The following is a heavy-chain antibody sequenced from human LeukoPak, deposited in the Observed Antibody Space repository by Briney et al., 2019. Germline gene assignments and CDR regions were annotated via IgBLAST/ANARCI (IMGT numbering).Heavy chain of an antibody. J-gene: IGHJ4*01. CDR2: IFYTGRV. CDR3: ARTVGARTFYFDH. Sequence: SQTLSLTCTVSGGSISSGVYYWSWIRQHPGKGLEWMGYIFYTGRVSYNPSLKSRITISVDSTRNHFSLEVSSVTAADTAVYYCARTVGARTFYFDHWGHGTLVTVSS. V-gene: IGHV4-31*03. D-gene: IGHD1-26*01. CDR1: GGSISSGVYY.